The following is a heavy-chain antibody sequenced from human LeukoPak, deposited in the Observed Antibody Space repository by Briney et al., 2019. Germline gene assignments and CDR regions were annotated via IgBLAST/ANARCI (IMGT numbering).Heavy chain of an antibody. Sequence: ASVKVSCKTSGYTFTGYYTHWVRQAPGQGLEWMGRINPNSGGTNCAQKFQGRVTMTRDTSISTAYMELSRLRSDDTAVYYCARAKWGCGGDCYSMVDYWGQGTLVTVSS. CDR1: GYTFTGYY. J-gene: IGHJ4*02. CDR3: ARAKWGCGGDCYSMVDY. D-gene: IGHD2-21*02. V-gene: IGHV1-2*06. CDR2: INPNSGGT.